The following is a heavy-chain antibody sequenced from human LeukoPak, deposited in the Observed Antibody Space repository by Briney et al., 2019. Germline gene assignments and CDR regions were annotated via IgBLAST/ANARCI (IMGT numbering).Heavy chain of an antibody. CDR1: GDSVSSNSAA. D-gene: IGHD6-19*01. CDR2: TYYRSKWYN. V-gene: IGHV6-1*01. Sequence: SQTFSLTCAISGDSVSSNSAAWNWIRQSPSRGLEWLGRTYYRSKWYNDYAVSMKSRITINPDTSKDQFSLQLNSVTPEDTAVYYCARDAGSGWSSFDYWGQGTLVTVSS. CDR3: ARDAGSGWSSFDY. J-gene: IGHJ4*02.